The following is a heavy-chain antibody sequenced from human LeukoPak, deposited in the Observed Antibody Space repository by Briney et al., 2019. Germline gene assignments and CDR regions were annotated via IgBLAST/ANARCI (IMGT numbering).Heavy chain of an antibody. D-gene: IGHD6-19*01. V-gene: IGHV4-59*01. CDR1: GGSISSYY. CDR2: IYYSGST. Sequence: PSETLSLTCTVSGGSISSYYWSWIRQPPGKGLEWIGYIYYSGSTNYNPSLKSRVTISVDTSKNQFSLKLSSVTAADTAVYYCARGGGGWYFNNWFDPWGQGTLVTVSS. CDR3: ARGGGGWYFNNWFDP. J-gene: IGHJ5*02.